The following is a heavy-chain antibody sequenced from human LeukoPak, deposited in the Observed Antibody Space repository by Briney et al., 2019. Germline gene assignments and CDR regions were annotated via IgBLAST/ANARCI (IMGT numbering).Heavy chain of an antibody. V-gene: IGHV4-38-2*02. CDR3: ARGTMVRGVSADY. J-gene: IGHJ4*02. D-gene: IGHD3-10*01. CDR1: GYSISSGYY. CDR2: IYHSGST. Sequence: PSETLSLTCTVSGYSISSGYYWGWIRQPPGKGLEWIGSIYHSGSTYYNPSLKSRVTISVDTSKNQFSLKLSSVTAADTAVYYCARGTMVRGVSADYWGQGTLVTVSS.